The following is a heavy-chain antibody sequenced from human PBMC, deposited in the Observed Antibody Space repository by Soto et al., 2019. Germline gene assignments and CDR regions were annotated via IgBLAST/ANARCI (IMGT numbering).Heavy chain of an antibody. CDR1: GVIFSAYP. Sequence: EVQLVESGGGLVQPGGSLRLSCAASGVIFSAYPMHWVRQAPGKGLEYVSAIRTNGGSTYYANSVKGRFTISRDNSKNTLYLQMGSLRAEDMAIYYCARGDDYVPFDYWGQGTVVTVSS. CDR3: ARGDDYVPFDY. CDR2: IRTNGGST. D-gene: IGHD4-17*01. V-gene: IGHV3-64*01. J-gene: IGHJ4*02.